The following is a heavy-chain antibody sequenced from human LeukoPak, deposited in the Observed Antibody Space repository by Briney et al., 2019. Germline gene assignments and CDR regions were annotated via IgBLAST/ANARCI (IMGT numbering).Heavy chain of an antibody. Sequence: VASVKVSCKASGYTFTSYHMHWVRQAPGQGLEWMGLINPSGGSTNYAQRFRGRVTMTRDMSTGTVYMELSSLTSEDTAVYYCAREAITIFGLVRTQTTKGPHRFDPWGQGTLVTVSS. CDR3: AREAITIFGLVRTQTTKGPHRFDP. D-gene: IGHD3-3*01. J-gene: IGHJ5*02. V-gene: IGHV1-46*01. CDR1: GYTFTSYH. CDR2: INPSGGST.